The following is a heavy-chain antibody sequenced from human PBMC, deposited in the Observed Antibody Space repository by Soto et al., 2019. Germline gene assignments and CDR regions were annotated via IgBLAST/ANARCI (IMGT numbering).Heavy chain of an antibody. Sequence: SETLSLTCTVSGGSVSSGRFYWSWIRQPPGKGLEWIGYIYYSGSTKYNPSLRSRVTISVDTSKNQFSLKLTSVAAADTAVYYCARSGSGSGWLGGQGTLVTVSS. CDR1: GGSVSSGRFY. V-gene: IGHV4-61*01. CDR2: IYYSGST. CDR3: ARSGSGSGWL. J-gene: IGHJ4*02. D-gene: IGHD6-19*01.